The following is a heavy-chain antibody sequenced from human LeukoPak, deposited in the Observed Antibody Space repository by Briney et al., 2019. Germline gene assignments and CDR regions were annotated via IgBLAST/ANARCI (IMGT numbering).Heavy chain of an antibody. Sequence: PGGPLRLSCAASGFTFSSYLMSWVPQAPGKGLEWVANIKPYGSEKYYVDSVKGRFTISRDNAKNSLYLQMNSLRAEDTAVYYCAREGTAMVSFDYWGQGTLVTVSS. D-gene: IGHD5-18*01. CDR2: IKPYGSEK. V-gene: IGHV3-7*01. J-gene: IGHJ4*02. CDR3: AREGTAMVSFDY. CDR1: GFTFSSYL.